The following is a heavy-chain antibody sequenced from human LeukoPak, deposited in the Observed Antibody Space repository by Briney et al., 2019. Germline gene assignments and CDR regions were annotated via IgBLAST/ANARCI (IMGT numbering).Heavy chain of an antibody. D-gene: IGHD3-16*02. CDR2: IIPIFGTA. J-gene: IGHJ5*02. CDR1: GGTFSSYA. CDR3: GRAYYDYVWGSYRHNWFDP. Sequence: GASVKVSCKASGGTFSSYAISWVRQAPGQGLEWMGGIIPIFGTANYAQKFQGRVTITADESTSTAYMELSSLRSEDTAVYYCGRAYYDYVWGSYRHNWFDPWGQGTLVTVSS. V-gene: IGHV1-69*13.